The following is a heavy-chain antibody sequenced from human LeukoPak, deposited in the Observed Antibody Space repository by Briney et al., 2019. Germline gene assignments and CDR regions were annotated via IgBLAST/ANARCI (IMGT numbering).Heavy chain of an antibody. V-gene: IGHV1-46*01. J-gene: IGHJ4*02. CDR2: INPSGGST. CDR1: GYTFTSYD. D-gene: IGHD3-9*01. Sequence: ASVKVSCKASGYTFTSYDMHWVRQAAGQGREWMGLINPSGGSTSYAQKFQGRVTMTRDISTSTAYMELSSLRSEDTAVYYCARGWLRYFDWPIYFDYWGQGTLVTVSS. CDR3: ARGWLRYFDWPIYFDY.